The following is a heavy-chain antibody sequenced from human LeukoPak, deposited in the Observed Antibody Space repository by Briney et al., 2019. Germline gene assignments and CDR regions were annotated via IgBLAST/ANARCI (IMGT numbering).Heavy chain of an antibody. CDR1: GFIFSNYG. V-gene: IGHV3-30*02. CDR3: AKDTRYHGSGTYATAAFDI. D-gene: IGHD3-10*01. CDR2: IWCDGSKT. Sequence: GGSLRLSCAASGFIFSNYGMHWVRQAPGKGPEWVAIIWCDGSKTYYADSVKGRFTISRDNSKNTLYVQMNSLRIEDAAVYYCAKDTRYHGSGTYATAAFDIWGQGTMVTVSS. J-gene: IGHJ3*02.